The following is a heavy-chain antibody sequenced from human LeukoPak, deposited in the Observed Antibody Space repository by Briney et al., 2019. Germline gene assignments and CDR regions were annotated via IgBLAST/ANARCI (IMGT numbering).Heavy chain of an antibody. V-gene: IGHV3-7*01. CDR3: ARDMHYYDSSGSNFDY. CDR2: IKQDGSEK. CDR1: GFTFSSYW. D-gene: IGHD3-22*01. Sequence: PGGSLRLSCAASGFTFSSYWMSWVRLAPGKGLEWVANIKQDGSEKYYVDSVKGRFTISRDNAKNSLYLQMNSLRAEDTAVYYCARDMHYYDSSGSNFDYWGQGTLVTVSS. J-gene: IGHJ4*02.